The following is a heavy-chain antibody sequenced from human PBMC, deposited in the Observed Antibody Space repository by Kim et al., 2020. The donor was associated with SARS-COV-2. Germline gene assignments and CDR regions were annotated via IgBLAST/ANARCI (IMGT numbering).Heavy chain of an antibody. J-gene: IGHJ4*02. Sequence: SETLSLTCAVYGGSFSGYYWSWIRQPPGKGLEWIGEINHSGSNNYNPSLKSRVTISVDTAKNQSSLKLSSVTAADTAVYYCARGRFAGYSSGWYWEPQYNFDYWGPGTLVTVS. V-gene: IGHV4-34*01. CDR2: INHSGSN. D-gene: IGHD6-19*01. CDR3: ARGRFAGYSSGWYWEPQYNFDY. CDR1: GGSFSGYY.